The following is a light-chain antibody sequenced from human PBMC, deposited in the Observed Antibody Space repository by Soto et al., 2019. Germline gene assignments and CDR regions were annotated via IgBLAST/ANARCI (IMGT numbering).Light chain of an antibody. CDR2: GAS. J-gene: IGKJ4*01. V-gene: IGKV3-20*01. Sequence: EIVLTQSPGTLSLSPGERATLSCRASQSVTSNYLAWYQQRPGQAPRLLIYGASSRATGIPDRFSGSGSGTDFTLTISRLEPEDFAVYYCQQYGTSPLTFDGGTKVEIK. CDR1: QSVTSNY. CDR3: QQYGTSPLT.